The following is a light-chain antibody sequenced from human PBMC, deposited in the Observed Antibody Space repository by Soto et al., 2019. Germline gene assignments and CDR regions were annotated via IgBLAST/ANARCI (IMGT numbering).Light chain of an antibody. J-gene: IGKJ4*01. CDR2: GAS. CDR3: QQYSGSPPLT. V-gene: IGKV3-20*01. Sequence: ENVLTQPPGTLSLSPGERATLSCRASQSISSSYLAWYQQKPGHPPRLLIYGASNRATGIPDRFSGSGSGTEFTLTISRLEPEDFAVYYCQQYSGSPPLTFGGGTKVEIK. CDR1: QSISSSY.